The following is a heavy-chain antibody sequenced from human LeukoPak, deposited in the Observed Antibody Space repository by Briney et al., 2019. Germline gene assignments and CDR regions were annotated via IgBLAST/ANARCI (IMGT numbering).Heavy chain of an antibody. J-gene: IGHJ6*03. CDR3: ARLSAAGDYYYMDV. CDR1: GYTFTGYY. D-gene: IGHD6-13*01. V-gene: IGHV1-2*02. Sequence: ASVKVSCKASGYTFTGYYMHWVRQAPGQGLEWMGWINPNSGGTNYAQKFQGRVTMTRDTSISTAYMELSRLRSDDTAVYYCARLSAAGDYYYMDVWGKGTTVTISS. CDR2: INPNSGGT.